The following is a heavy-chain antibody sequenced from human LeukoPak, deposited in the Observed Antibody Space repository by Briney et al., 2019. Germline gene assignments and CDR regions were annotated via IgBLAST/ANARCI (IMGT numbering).Heavy chain of an antibody. Sequence: GRSLRLSCAASGFTFVAYAMHWVRHAPGEGLEWVSGISWNSGSIGYADSEKGRFTISRDNAKNSLYLQMNSLRAEDTAVYYCARDNDRWGSGSLADWGQGTLVTVSS. CDR1: GFTFVAYA. V-gene: IGHV3-9*01. D-gene: IGHD3-10*01. CDR2: ISWNSGSI. J-gene: IGHJ4*02. CDR3: ARDNDRWGSGSLAD.